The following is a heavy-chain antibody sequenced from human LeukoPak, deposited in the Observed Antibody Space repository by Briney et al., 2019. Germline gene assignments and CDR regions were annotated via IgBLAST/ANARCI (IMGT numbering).Heavy chain of an antibody. V-gene: IGHV1-2*02. CDR3: ARGDRSSSILEDAFDI. CDR2: INPNSGGT. D-gene: IGHD6-6*01. Sequence: ASVKVSCKASGYSFTGNYIHWVRQAPGQGREWMGWINPNSGGTNYAQKFQGRVTMTRDTSISTAYMELSRLSSDDTAVYYCARGDRSSSILEDAFDIWGQGTMVTVSS. CDR1: GYSFTGNY. J-gene: IGHJ3*02.